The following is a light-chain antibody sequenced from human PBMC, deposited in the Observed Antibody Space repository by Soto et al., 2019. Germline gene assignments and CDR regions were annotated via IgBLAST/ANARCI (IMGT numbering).Light chain of an antibody. V-gene: IGKV1-5*03. CDR2: RAS. Sequence: DILMTQSPSTLSASVGDRVTITCRASHSISSWLAWYQQKPGKAPNLLIYRASSLESGVPSRFSGSGSGTEFTLTISSLQPDDFATYYCQQFNSFPTFGQGTKLEIK. CDR1: HSISSW. CDR3: QQFNSFPT. J-gene: IGKJ1*01.